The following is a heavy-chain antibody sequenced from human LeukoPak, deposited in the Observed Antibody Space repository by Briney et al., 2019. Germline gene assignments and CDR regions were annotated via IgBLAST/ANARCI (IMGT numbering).Heavy chain of an antibody. D-gene: IGHD4-17*01. CDR1: GYTFTVFY. CDR3: ARPTHRLTVTTAIDY. Sequence: GASVKVSFKPSGYTFTVFYIHWVRQAPGQGLQWMGWINPKNGATKYSQNFRGRVTMTRDTSIDTAYMELSSLTSDDTAIYYCARPTHRLTVTTAIDYWGQGTLVTVSS. CDR2: INPKNGAT. J-gene: IGHJ4*02. V-gene: IGHV1-2*02.